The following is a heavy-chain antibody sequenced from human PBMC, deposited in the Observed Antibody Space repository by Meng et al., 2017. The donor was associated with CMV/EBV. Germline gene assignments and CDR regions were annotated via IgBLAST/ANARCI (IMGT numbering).Heavy chain of an antibody. V-gene: IGHV3-23*01. CDR2: ISGSGDYT. CDR3: AKAAGPPNFDC. CDR1: GFAFSSYA. Sequence: GESLKISCAASGFAFSSYAMSWVRQAPGKGLEWVSHISGSGDYTYYADFVRGRFTISRGNPKNTLYLQMSSLRAEDTAVYYCAKAAGPPNFDCWGQGTLVTVS. J-gene: IGHJ4*02. D-gene: IGHD2-8*01.